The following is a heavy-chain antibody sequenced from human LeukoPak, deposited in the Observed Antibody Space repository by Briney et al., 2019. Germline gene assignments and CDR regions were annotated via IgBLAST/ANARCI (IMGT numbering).Heavy chain of an antibody. CDR1: GGSISSYY. CDR2: INHSGST. J-gene: IGHJ6*03. CDR3: ARGFTHYMDV. Sequence: PSETLSLTCTVSGGSISSYYWSWIRQPPGKGLEWIGEINHSGSTNYNPSLKSRVTISVDTSRNQFSLKLSSVTAADTAVYYCARGFTHYMDVWGKGTTATISS. V-gene: IGHV4-34*01.